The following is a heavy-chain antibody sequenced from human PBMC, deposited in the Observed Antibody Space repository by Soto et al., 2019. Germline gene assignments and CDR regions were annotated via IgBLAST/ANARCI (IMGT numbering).Heavy chain of an antibody. CDR2: MGNDGITT. V-gene: IGHV3-30*02. D-gene: IGHD1-26*01. J-gene: IGHJ3*02. Sequence: GGSLRLFCAASGFTFITYGMHWVRQAPGKGLEWVAVMGNDGITTFYADSVKGRFTISRDNSKNTLFLQMNSLRADDTAVYYCAKEFQWELHAFDIWGQGTMVTVSS. CDR3: AKEFQWELHAFDI. CDR1: GFTFITYG.